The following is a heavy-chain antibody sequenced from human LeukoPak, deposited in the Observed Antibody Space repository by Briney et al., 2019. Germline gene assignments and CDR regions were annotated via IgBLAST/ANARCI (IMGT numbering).Heavy chain of an antibody. CDR3: AKYLGSGTSFDD. CDR1: GFTFSSFA. V-gene: IGHV3-23*01. J-gene: IGHJ4*02. Sequence: GGPLRLSYAASGFTFSSFAMTWVRQAPGKGLEWVSSISGSGGSTYYAGSVQGRFTISRDNSKNTLYLQMNSLRAEDTAVYYCAKYLGSGTSFDDWGQGTLVTVSS. D-gene: IGHD3-10*01. CDR2: ISGSGGST.